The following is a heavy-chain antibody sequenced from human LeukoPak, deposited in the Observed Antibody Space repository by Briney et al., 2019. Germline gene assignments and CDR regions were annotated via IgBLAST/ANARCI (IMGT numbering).Heavy chain of an antibody. J-gene: IGHJ6*02. CDR3: ARGHPPLKVRGAPIVHGMDV. V-gene: IGHV4-59*12. D-gene: IGHD3-10*01. CDR2: IYYSGST. CDR1: GGSISSYY. Sequence: PSETLSLTCTVSGGSISSYYWSWIRQPPGKGLEWIGYIYYSGSTNYNPSLKSRVTISVDTSKNQFSLKLSSVTAADTAVYYCARGHPPLKVRGAPIVHGMDVWGQGTTVTVSS.